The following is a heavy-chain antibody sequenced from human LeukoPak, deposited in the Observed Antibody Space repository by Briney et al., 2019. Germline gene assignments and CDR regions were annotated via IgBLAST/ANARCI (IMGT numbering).Heavy chain of an antibody. J-gene: IGHJ6*02. CDR3: ARDSLDYGMDV. V-gene: IGHV4-34*01. Sequence: SETLSLTCAVYGGSFSGYYWSWIRQPPGKGLEWIGEINHSGSTNYNPSLKSRVTISVDTSKNQFSLKLSSVTAADTAVYYCARDSLDYGMDVWGQGTTVTVSS. D-gene: IGHD2-21*01. CDR1: GGSFSGYY. CDR2: INHSGST.